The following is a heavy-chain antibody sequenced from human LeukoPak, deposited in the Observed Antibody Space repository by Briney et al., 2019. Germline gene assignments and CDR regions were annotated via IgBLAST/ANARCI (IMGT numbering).Heavy chain of an antibody. Sequence: GGSLRLSCAASGFTFSSYAMHWVRQAPGKGLEWVAVISYDGSNKYYADSVKGRLTISRDNSKNTLFLQMNSLSAEDTAVYSCAKGRECNNTSCYMNWFDPWGQGTLVTVSS. J-gene: IGHJ5*02. D-gene: IGHD2-2*01. V-gene: IGHV3-30-3*01. CDR1: GFTFSSYA. CDR3: AKGRECNNTSCYMNWFDP. CDR2: ISYDGSNK.